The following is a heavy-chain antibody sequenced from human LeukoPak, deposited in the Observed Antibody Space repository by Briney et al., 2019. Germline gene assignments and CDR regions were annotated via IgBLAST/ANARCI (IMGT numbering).Heavy chain of an antibody. CDR2: IRDIGPST. CDR3: AKAGRSGWFPGWPFDI. J-gene: IGHJ3*02. Sequence: RWWSLRLSCAATGFTFLTYAMCCVRQAPGMGLQCVSAIRDIGPSTYCADCVKCRFTISRHYAKNTWNLQMNGLRAEDTAVYYCAKAGRSGWFPGWPFDIWGQGTMVTVSS. CDR1: GFTFLTYA. D-gene: IGHD6-19*01. V-gene: IGHV3-23*01.